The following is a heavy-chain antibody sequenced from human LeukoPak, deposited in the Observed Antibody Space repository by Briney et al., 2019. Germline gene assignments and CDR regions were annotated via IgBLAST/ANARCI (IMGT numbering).Heavy chain of an antibody. CDR3: ATVVLYSGYYFDY. J-gene: IGHJ4*02. Sequence: SVKVSCRVSGYTLTELSMHWVRQAPGKGLEWMGGCDPEDGATIYAQKFQGRVTMTEDTSTDTAYMELSSLRSEDTAVYYCATVVLYSGYYFDYWGQGTLVTVSS. D-gene: IGHD5-12*01. CDR1: GYTLTELS. CDR2: CDPEDGAT. V-gene: IGHV1-24*01.